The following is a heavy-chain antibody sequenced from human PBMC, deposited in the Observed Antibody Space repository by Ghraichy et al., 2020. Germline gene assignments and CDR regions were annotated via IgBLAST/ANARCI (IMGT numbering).Heavy chain of an antibody. Sequence: GGSLRLSCAASGFPLRNYAMSWVRQAPGKGLEWVSGIGGSGDNTIYADSVKGRFTISRDSSKSTLYLQLSSLRAEDTAVYYCGKDRDAYGEYVFDYWGQGTLVTVSS. V-gene: IGHV3-23*01. CDR2: IGGSGDNT. D-gene: IGHD4-17*01. J-gene: IGHJ4*02. CDR3: GKDRDAYGEYVFDY. CDR1: GFPLRNYA.